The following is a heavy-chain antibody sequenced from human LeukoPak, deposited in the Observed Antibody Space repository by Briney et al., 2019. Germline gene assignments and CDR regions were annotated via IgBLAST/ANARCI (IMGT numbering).Heavy chain of an antibody. CDR3: AKDRRVPAAIFAY. V-gene: IGHV3-30*02. CDR2: IRYDGSNK. J-gene: IGHJ4*02. CDR1: GFTFSSYG. Sequence: GGSLRLSCAASGFTFSSYGMHWVRQAPGKGLEWVAFIRYDGSNKYYADSVKGRFTISGDNSKNTLYLQMNSLRAEDTAVYYCAKDRRVPAAIFAYWGQRTLVTVSS. D-gene: IGHD2-2*01.